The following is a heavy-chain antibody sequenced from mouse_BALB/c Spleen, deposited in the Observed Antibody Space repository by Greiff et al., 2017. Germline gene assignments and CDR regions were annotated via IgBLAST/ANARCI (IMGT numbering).Heavy chain of an antibody. J-gene: IGHJ3*01. D-gene: IGHD1-1*01. V-gene: IGHV5-6-5*01. CDR2: ISSGGST. CDR3: ARDGSSAWFAY. CDR1: GFTFSSYA. Sequence: EVQGVESGGGLVKPGGSLKLSCAASGFTFSSYAMSWVRQTPEKRLEWVASISSGGSTYYPDSVKGRFTISRDNARNILYLQMSSLRSEDTAMYYCARDGSSAWFAYWGQGTLVTVSA.